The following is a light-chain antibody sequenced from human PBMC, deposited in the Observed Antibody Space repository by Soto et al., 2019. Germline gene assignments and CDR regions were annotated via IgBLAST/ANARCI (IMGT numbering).Light chain of an antibody. V-gene: IGLV3-21*02. J-gene: IGLJ1*01. CDR3: QVWDSSSDDYV. CDR1: NIGSKS. CDR2: DDS. Sequence: SYELPQSPSVSVAPGQTASITCGGYNIGSKSVHWYQQKPGQAPVLVVYDDSDRPSGIPERFSGSNSGSTATLTISRVEAGDEADYYCQVWDSSSDDYVFGTGTKLTVL.